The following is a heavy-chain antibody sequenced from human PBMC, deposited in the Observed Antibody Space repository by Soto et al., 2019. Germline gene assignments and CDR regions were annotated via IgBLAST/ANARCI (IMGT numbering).Heavy chain of an antibody. J-gene: IGHJ5*02. D-gene: IGHD6-19*01. CDR1: GGTFSSYA. CDR2: IIPIFGTA. CDR3: ARSSGWYGRFGWFDP. Sequence: ASVKVSCKASGGTFSSYAISWVRQAPGQGLEWMGGIIPIFGTANYAQKFQGRVTITADKSTSTAYMELSSLRSEDTAVYYCARSSGWYGRFGWFDPWGQGTLVTVSS. V-gene: IGHV1-69*06.